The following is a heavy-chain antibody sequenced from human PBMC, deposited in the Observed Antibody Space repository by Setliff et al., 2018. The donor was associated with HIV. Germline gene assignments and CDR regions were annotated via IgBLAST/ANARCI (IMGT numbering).Heavy chain of an antibody. CDR1: GDSLIGFY. Sequence: SETLSLTCTVSGDSLIGFYWGWIRQPPGEGPEWIGHISSSGSTNYSPSLRSRVIMSVDTSQNLFSLILTSVTAADTAVYYCASLFHDTSAPWLNYFDHWGQGTLVTVSS. CDR2: ISSSGST. CDR3: ASLFHDTSAPWLNYFDH. V-gene: IGHV4-59*01. J-gene: IGHJ4*02. D-gene: IGHD3-22*01.